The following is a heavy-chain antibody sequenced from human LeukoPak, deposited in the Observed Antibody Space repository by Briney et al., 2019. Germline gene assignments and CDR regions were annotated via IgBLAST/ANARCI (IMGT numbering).Heavy chain of an antibody. J-gene: IGHJ4*02. CDR3: ARPYCNGGSCHDYFDY. V-gene: IGHV1-2*02. D-gene: IGHD2-15*01. Sequence: EASVKVSCKASGYTFTGYYMHWVRQAPGQGREWVGWMNPYSGGTNYAQKFQGRVTMTSDTSISTAYMELRRLSSDDTAIYYCARPYCNGGSCHDYFDYWGQGTLVSVSS. CDR2: MNPYSGGT. CDR1: GYTFTGYY.